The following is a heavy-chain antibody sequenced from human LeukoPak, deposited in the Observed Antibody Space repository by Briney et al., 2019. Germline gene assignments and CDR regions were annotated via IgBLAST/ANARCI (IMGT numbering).Heavy chain of an antibody. Sequence: SETLSLTCAVSGGSISSSSYYWGWMRQPPGKGLEWIGSIYYSGSTYYNPSLKSRVTISVDTSKNQFSLKLSSVTAADTAVYYCAREERYFDWPTSGDAFDIWGQGTMVTVSS. D-gene: IGHD3-9*01. CDR2: IYYSGST. CDR1: GGSISSSSYY. J-gene: IGHJ3*02. CDR3: AREERYFDWPTSGDAFDI. V-gene: IGHV4-39*07.